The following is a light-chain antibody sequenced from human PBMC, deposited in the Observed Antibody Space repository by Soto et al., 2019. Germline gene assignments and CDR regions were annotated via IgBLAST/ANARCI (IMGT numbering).Light chain of an antibody. J-gene: IGKJ4*01. CDR1: QSIVSDF. Sequence: EIVLTKSPGTLSLSPGERATLSCRASQSIVSDFLAWYQQKPGQAPRLLISDASTRATGIPDRFSASGSGTDFTLTIYRVEPEDFAVYYCQQYDTSPLTFGGGTKFEI. CDR3: QQYDTSPLT. V-gene: IGKV3-20*01. CDR2: DAS.